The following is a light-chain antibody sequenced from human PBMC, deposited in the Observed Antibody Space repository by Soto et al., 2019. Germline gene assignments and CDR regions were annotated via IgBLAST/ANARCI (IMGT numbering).Light chain of an antibody. CDR1: SSDVGGYNY. J-gene: IGLJ2*01. Sequence: QSALTQPRSVSGSPGQSVTISCTGTSSDVGGYNYVSWYQQHPGKAPKLMIYDVTKRPSGVPDRSSGSKSGNTASLTISGLQAEDEADYYCCSYAGSYSFEVFGGGTKLTVL. CDR3: CSYAGSYSFEV. CDR2: DVT. V-gene: IGLV2-11*01.